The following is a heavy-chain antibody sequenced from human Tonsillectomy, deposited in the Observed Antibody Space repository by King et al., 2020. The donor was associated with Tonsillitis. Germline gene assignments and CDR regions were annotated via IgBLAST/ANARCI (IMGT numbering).Heavy chain of an antibody. CDR1: GYTFTSYY. CDR3: ARSLGGGSGSYYLLEGLLDMGMDV. D-gene: IGHD3-10*01. Sequence: VQLVESGAEVKKPGASVKVSCKASGYTFTSYYMHWVRQAPGQGLEWMGIINPSGGSTSYAQKFQGRVTMTRDTSTSTVYMELSSLRSEDTAVYYCARSLGGGSGSYYLLEGLLDMGMDVWGQGTTVTVSS. J-gene: IGHJ6*02. CDR2: INPSGGST. V-gene: IGHV1-46*03.